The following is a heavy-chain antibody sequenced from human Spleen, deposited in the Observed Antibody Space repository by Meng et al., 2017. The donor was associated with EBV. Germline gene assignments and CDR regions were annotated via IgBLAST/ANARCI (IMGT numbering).Heavy chain of an antibody. Sequence: VRLQESGPGLVKPSGTLSLTCAVSGGSISSNNWWNWVRQPPGKGLEWIGEIFHTGSTNYNPSLKSRVSISIDKSKNQFSLKLNSVTAADTAVYYCALFVWGSYRDNWFDPWGQGTLVTVSS. CDR2: IFHTGST. V-gene: IGHV4-4*02. CDR3: ALFVWGSYRDNWFDP. CDR1: GGSISSNNW. J-gene: IGHJ5*02. D-gene: IGHD3-16*02.